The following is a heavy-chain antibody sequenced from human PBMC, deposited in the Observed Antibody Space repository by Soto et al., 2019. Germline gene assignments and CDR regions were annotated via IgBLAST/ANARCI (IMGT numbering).Heavy chain of an antibody. Sequence: VQLQEAGPGLVRPSETLSLTCTVSGCSISSGNFYWSWIRQPPGKGLEWIGYIYFSGSTSYSPSLKSRLTISLNTSNNQFSLKLTSVTAADTAVYYCAHDSHGGNTYFDLWGQGALVTVSS. J-gene: IGHJ4*02. CDR3: AHDSHGGNTYFDL. V-gene: IGHV4-30-4*01. CDR2: IYFSGST. D-gene: IGHD1-26*01. CDR1: GCSISSGNFY.